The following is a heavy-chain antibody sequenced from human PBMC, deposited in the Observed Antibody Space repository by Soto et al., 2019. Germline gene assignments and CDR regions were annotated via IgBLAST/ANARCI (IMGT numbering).Heavy chain of an antibody. D-gene: IGHD7-27*01. CDR3: ATDRNWEQY. CDR2: IQPDGSER. Sequence: EVQLVESGGGLVQPGGSLRLSCAASGFTFGTYWMTWVRPAPGTGLECVGNIQPDGSERYYVDSVKGRFTITRDNAKNSLYLPMNSLRAEDTAVYYWATDRNWEQYWGQGTLVTVSS. V-gene: IGHV3-7*04. J-gene: IGHJ4*02. CDR1: GFTFGTYW.